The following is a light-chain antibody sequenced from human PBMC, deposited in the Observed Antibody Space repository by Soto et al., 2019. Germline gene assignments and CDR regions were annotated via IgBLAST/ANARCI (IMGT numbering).Light chain of an antibody. CDR1: SSDVGGHNF. CDR3: SSYSSSDTLV. J-gene: IGLJ2*01. V-gene: IGLV2-14*03. CDR2: DVR. Sequence: QSALTQPASVSGSPGQSITISCTGTSSDVGGHNFVSWYQQHPGRAPKHMIYDVRNRPSGVSNRFSGSKSANTASLVISGLQAEDEADYYCSSYSSSDTLVFGGGTKLTVL.